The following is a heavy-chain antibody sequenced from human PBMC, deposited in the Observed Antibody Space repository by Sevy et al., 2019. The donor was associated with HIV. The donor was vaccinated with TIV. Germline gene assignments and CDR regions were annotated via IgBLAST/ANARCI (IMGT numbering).Heavy chain of an antibody. D-gene: IGHD2-2*01. CDR2: IYYSGST. V-gene: IGHV4-59*01. CDR1: GGSISRYY. J-gene: IGHJ6*02. Sequence: SETLSLTCTVSGGSISRYYWSWIRQPPGKGLEWIGYIYYSGSTNYNPSLKSRVTLSVDTSKNQFSLKLSSVTATDTAVYYCARLDLVVPAATPRDYYGMDVWGQGTTVTVSS. CDR3: ARLDLVVPAATPRDYYGMDV.